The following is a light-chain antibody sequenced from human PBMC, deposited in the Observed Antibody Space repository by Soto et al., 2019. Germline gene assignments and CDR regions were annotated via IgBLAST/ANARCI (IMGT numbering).Light chain of an antibody. CDR1: QSLLHRNGYNF. CDR2: LGF. J-gene: IGKJ1*01. CDR3: MQALQTPRT. V-gene: IGKV2-28*01. Sequence: EIVMTQSPRSLPVTPGEPASISCRSSQSLLHRNGYNFLDWYLQKPGQSPQLLIYLGFNRPSGVPDRFSGSGSGTDVTLTISRVEAEDVGVYYCMQALQTPRTFGQGTKVEIK.